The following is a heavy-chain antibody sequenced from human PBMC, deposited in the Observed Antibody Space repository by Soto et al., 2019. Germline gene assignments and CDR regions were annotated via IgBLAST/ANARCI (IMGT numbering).Heavy chain of an antibody. CDR2: IKSKTDGGTT. D-gene: IGHD2-8*01. J-gene: IGHJ6*04. CDR1: GFTFSNAW. V-gene: IGHV3-15*01. Sequence: GGSLRLSCAASGFTFSNAWMSWVRQAPGKGLEWVGRIKSKTDGGTTDYAAPVKGRFTISRDDSKNTLYLQMNSLKTEDTAVYYCTTWVIVLDFLLDVWGKGTTVTVSS. CDR3: TTWVIVLDFLLDV.